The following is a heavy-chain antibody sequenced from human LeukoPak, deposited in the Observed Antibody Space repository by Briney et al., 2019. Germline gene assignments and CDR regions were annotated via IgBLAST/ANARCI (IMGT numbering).Heavy chain of an antibody. CDR1: GFIFSSYA. D-gene: IGHD5-12*01. CDR2: ICGRAEST. Sequence: GGSLRLSCVASGFIFSSYAMTWLRHTPGKGLEWVTGICGRAESTYYADSVKGRFTISRDNSKNTLYLQMNSLRADDTAVYYCAKLTVATFRSLFYSWGQGAVVAVSS. J-gene: IGHJ4*02. V-gene: IGHV3-23*01. CDR3: AKLTVATFRSLFYS.